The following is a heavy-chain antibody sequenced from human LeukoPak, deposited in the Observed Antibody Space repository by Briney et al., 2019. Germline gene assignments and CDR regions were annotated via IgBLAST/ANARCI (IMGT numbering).Heavy chain of an antibody. CDR2: ISGSGGST. Sequence: GGSLSLSCAASGFTFSSYAMSWVRQAPGKGLEWVSAISGSGGSTYYADSVKGRFTISRDNSKNTLYLQMNSLRAEDTAVYYCAKAVVGGELSLWGQGTLVTVSS. D-gene: IGHD3-16*02. CDR3: AKAVVGGELSL. J-gene: IGHJ4*02. V-gene: IGHV3-23*01. CDR1: GFTFSSYA.